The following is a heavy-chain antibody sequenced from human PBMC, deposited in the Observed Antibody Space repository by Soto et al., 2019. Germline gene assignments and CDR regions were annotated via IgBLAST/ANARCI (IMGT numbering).Heavy chain of an antibody. V-gene: IGHV4-31*03. D-gene: IGHD2-2*01. J-gene: IGHJ4*02. Sequence: TSETLSLTCTVSGGSISSGGYYWSWIRQHPGKGLEWIGYIYYSGSTYYNPSLKSRVTISVDTSKNQFSLKLSSVTAADTAVYYCARDQGYCSSTSCYRFDYWGQGTLVTVSS. CDR1: GGSISSGGYY. CDR2: IYYSGST. CDR3: ARDQGYCSSTSCYRFDY.